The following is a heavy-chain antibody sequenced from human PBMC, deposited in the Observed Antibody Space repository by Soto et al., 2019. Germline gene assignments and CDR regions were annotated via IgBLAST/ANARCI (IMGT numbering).Heavy chain of an antibody. CDR2: TNPNSGNT. V-gene: IGHV1-8*01. Sequence: QVQLVQSGAEVKKPGASVKVSCKASGYTFTSYDINWVRQATGQGLEWMGWTNPNSGNTGYAQKFQGRVTMTRNTSISTAYMELSSLRSEDTAVYYCARAGGYCSSTSCYLASINWFDPWGQGTLVTVSS. D-gene: IGHD2-2*01. CDR3: ARAGGYCSSTSCYLASINWFDP. J-gene: IGHJ5*02. CDR1: GYTFTSYD.